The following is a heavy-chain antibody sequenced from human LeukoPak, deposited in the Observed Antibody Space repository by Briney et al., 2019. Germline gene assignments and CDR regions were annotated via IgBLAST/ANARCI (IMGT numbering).Heavy chain of an antibody. Sequence: SGTLSLTCTVSGGSISSYYWSWIRQPPGKGLEWIGYIYYSGSTNYNPSLKSRVTISVDTSKNQFSLKQSSVTAADTAVYYCARHGHDFWSGYYWDYFDYWGQGTLVTVSS. D-gene: IGHD3-3*01. CDR2: IYYSGST. V-gene: IGHV4-59*08. CDR3: ARHGHDFWSGYYWDYFDY. CDR1: GGSISSYY. J-gene: IGHJ4*02.